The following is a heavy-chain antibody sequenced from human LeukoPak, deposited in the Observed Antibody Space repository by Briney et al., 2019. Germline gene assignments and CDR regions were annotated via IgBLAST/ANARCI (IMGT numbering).Heavy chain of an antibody. V-gene: IGHV3-21*01. Sequence: PGGSLRLSCAASGFTFSSYGMNWVRQAPGKGLEWASSISSSSSYIYYADSVKGRFTISRDNAKNSLYLQMNSLRAEDTAVYYCAYGSGSYVYFDYWGQGTLVTVSS. CDR2: ISSSSSYI. D-gene: IGHD3-10*01. CDR1: GFTFSSYG. J-gene: IGHJ4*02. CDR3: AYGSGSYVYFDY.